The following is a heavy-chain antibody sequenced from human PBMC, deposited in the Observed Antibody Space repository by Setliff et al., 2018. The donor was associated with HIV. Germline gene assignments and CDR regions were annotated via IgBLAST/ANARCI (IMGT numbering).Heavy chain of an antibody. CDR3: ARDPYCSGDGCFRYYQH. CDR1: GGSIISGSYY. J-gene: IGHJ1*01. CDR2: IYFSGRT. V-gene: IGHV4-61*02. Sequence: SETLSLTCSVSGGSIISGSYYWSWIRQPAGRALEWIGRIYFSGRTNYNPSLKSQIKMSIDTSKNQFSLNLSSVTAADTAIYFCARDPYCSGDGCFRYYQHWGRGTLVTVSS. D-gene: IGHD2-15*01.